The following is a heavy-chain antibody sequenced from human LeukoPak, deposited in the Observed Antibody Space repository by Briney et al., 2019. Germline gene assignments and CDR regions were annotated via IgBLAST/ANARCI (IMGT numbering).Heavy chain of an antibody. CDR1: GFTFSDYS. CDR2: ISSSSSYI. Sequence: GGSLRLSCAASGFTFSDYSMNWVRQAPGKGLEWVSSISSSSSYIYYADSVKGRFTISRDNAKNSLYLQMNSLRAEDTAVYYCARGSSGSYYSDYWGQGTLVTVSS. J-gene: IGHJ4*02. V-gene: IGHV3-21*01. D-gene: IGHD3-10*01. CDR3: ARGSSGSYYSDY.